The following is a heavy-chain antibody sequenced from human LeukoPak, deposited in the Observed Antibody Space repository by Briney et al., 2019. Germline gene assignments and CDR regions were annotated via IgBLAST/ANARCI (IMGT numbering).Heavy chain of an antibody. CDR2: IKSDGST. J-gene: IGHJ1*01. CDR3: ARAPSEIGGYYPEYFRH. Sequence: GGSLRLSCAASGFSLSDYGMAWVRQAPGKGLVWVSRIKSDGSTNYADSVKGRFTISRDNAKNTLSLQMNSLRAEDTGVYYCARAPSEIGGYYPEYFRHWGQGTLVTVSS. D-gene: IGHD3-22*01. CDR1: GFSLSDYG. V-gene: IGHV3-74*01.